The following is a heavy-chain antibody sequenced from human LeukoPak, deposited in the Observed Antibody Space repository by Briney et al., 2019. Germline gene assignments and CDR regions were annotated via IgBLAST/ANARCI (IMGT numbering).Heavy chain of an antibody. CDR3: ARSRFLDMDYYMDV. CDR2: IYYSGST. CDR1: GGSISSYY. Sequence: SETLSLTCIVSGGSISSYYWSWIRQPPGKGLEWIGYIYYSGSTNYNPSLKSRVTISVDTSKNQFSLKLSSVTAADTAVYYCARSRFLDMDYYMDVWGVGTTVTVSS. J-gene: IGHJ6*03. D-gene: IGHD3-3*01. V-gene: IGHV4-59*08.